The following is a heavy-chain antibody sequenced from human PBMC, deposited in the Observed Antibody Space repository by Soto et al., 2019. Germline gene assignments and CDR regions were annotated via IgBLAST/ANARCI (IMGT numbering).Heavy chain of an antibody. D-gene: IGHD6-19*01. CDR3: ARDGQWLVDSGGYFDY. J-gene: IGHJ4*02. Sequence: EVQLVESGGGLVKPGGSLRLSCAASGFTFSSYSMNWVRQAPGKGLEGVSSISSSSSYIYYADSVKGRFTISRDNAKNSLYLQMNSLRAEDTAVYYCARDGQWLVDSGGYFDYWGQGTLVTVSS. CDR1: GFTFSSYS. V-gene: IGHV3-21*01. CDR2: ISSSSSYI.